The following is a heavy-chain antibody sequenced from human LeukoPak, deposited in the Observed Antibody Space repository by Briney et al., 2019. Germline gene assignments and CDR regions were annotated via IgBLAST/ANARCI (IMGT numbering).Heavy chain of an antibody. J-gene: IGHJ4*02. D-gene: IGHD4-17*01. CDR3: ARAAVTKPFDY. Sequence: GGSLRLSCAASGFTFSSYSMNWVRQAPGKGLEWVSYISSSSSTIYYADSVKGRFTISRDNAKNSLYLQMNSLRAEDTAVYYCARAAVTKPFDYWGQGTLVTVSS. V-gene: IGHV3-48*01. CDR1: GFTFSSYS. CDR2: ISSSSSTI.